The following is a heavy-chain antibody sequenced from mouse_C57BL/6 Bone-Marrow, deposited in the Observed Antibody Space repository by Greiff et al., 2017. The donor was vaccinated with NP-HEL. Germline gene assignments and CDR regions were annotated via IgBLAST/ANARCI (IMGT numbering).Heavy chain of an antibody. CDR2: IWTGGGT. V-gene: IGHV2-9-1*01. J-gene: IGHJ4*01. Sequence: VKLVESGPGLVAPSQSLSITCTVSGFSLTSYAISWVRQPPGKGLEWLGVIWTGGGTNYNSALKSRLSISKDNSKSQVFLKMNSLQTDDTARYYCARNYYGSRRYAMDYWGQGTSVTVSS. CDR3: ARNYYGSRRYAMDY. D-gene: IGHD1-1*01. CDR1: GFSLTSYA.